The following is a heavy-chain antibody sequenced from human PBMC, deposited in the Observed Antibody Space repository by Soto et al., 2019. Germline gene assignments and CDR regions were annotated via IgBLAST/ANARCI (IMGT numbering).Heavy chain of an antibody. CDR2: IWYDGSNK. D-gene: IGHD2-2*01. J-gene: IGHJ4*02. V-gene: IGHV3-33*01. Sequence: QVQLVESGGGVVQPGRSLRLSYAASGFTFSSYGMHWVRQAPGKGLEWVAVIWYDGSNKYYADSVKGRFTISRDNSKNTLYLQMNSLRAEDTAVYYCVREPYCSSTSCYDVDYWGQGTLVTVSS. CDR3: VREPYCSSTSCYDVDY. CDR1: GFTFSSYG.